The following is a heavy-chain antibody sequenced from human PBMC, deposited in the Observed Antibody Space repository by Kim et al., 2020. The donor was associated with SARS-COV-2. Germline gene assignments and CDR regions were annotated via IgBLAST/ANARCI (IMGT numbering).Heavy chain of an antibody. V-gene: IGHV3-73*01. Sequence: GGSLGLSCAASGFTFSDSAMYWVRQASGKGLEWVGRIRSKANSYATAYDVSVKGRFIISRDDSKNTAYLQMNSLKTEDTAIYYCTRVPPYSNSWWDAFDIWGQGTMVTVSS. CDR3: TRVPPYSNSWWDAFDI. J-gene: IGHJ3*02. CDR1: GFTFSDSA. D-gene: IGHD6-13*01. CDR2: IRSKANSYAT.